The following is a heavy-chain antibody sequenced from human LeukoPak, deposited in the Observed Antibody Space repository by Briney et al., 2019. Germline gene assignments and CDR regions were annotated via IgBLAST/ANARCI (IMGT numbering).Heavy chain of an antibody. CDR3: ARPIAVAGMGNAFDI. Sequence: GGSLRLSCAASGFTFSSYGMHWVRQAPGKGLEWVAVISYDGSNKYYADSVKGRFTISRDNARNSLYLQMNSLRAEDTAVYYCARPIAVAGMGNAFDIWGQGTMVTVSS. D-gene: IGHD6-19*01. J-gene: IGHJ3*02. V-gene: IGHV3-30*03. CDR1: GFTFSSYG. CDR2: ISYDGSNK.